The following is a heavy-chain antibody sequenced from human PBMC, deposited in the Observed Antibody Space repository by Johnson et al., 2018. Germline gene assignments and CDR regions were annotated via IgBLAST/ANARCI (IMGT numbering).Heavy chain of an antibody. D-gene: IGHD5-18*01. J-gene: IGHJ3*02. Sequence: QLVESGGGLVQPGRSLRLSCAASGFTFDDYAMHWVRQAPGKGLEWVSGISWNSGSIGYADSVKGRFTISRDNSKNTLYLQMNSLRAEDTAVYYCARGTAMAFDIWGQGTMVTVSS. V-gene: IGHV3-9*01. CDR1: GFTFDDYA. CDR3: ARGTAMAFDI. CDR2: ISWNSGSI.